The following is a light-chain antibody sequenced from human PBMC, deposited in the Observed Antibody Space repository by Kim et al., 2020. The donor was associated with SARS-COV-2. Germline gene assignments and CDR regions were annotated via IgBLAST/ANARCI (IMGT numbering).Light chain of an antibody. CDR2: EVD. CDR1: SSD. V-gene: IGLV2-8*01. Sequence: QSALTQPPSASGSPGQSVTISCTGTSSDVSWYQQHPGKAPKLIIYEVDKWPSGVPDRFSGSKSGYTAYLTVSGLQAEDEADYYCSSYSVSDSLVFGGGTQLTVL. J-gene: IGLJ3*02. CDR3: SSYSVSDSLV.